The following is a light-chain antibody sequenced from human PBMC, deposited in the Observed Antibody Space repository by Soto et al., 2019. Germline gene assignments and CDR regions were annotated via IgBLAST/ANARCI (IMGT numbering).Light chain of an antibody. J-gene: IGLJ1*01. CDR3: AAWDDSLNGFWV. V-gene: IGLV1-44*01. CDR2: SNN. Sequence: QSVLTQPPSASGTPGQRVAISCSGSSSNIGSNTVNWYQQLPGTAPKVLIYSNNQRPSGVPDRFSGSKSGTSASLAISGLQSEDEADYYCAAWDDSLNGFWVFGTGTKVTVL. CDR1: SSNIGSNT.